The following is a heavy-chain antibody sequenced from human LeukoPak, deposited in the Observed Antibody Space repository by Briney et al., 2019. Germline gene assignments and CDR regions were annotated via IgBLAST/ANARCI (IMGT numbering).Heavy chain of an antibody. D-gene: IGHD1-26*01. Sequence: PSETLSLTCAVYGGSFSAYYWSWIRQPPGKGLEWIGEINHSGSTNYNPSLKSRVTISVDTSKNQFSLKLSSVTAADTAVYYCARARGSYFSFWFDPWGQGTLVTVSS. CDR1: GGSFSAYY. CDR3: ARARGSYFSFWFDP. CDR2: INHSGST. V-gene: IGHV4-34*01. J-gene: IGHJ5*02.